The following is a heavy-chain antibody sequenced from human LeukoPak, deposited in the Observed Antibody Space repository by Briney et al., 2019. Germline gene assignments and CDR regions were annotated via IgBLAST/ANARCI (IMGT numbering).Heavy chain of an antibody. CDR3: ASSRGYNSGYRALELPPSPIG. CDR1: GFTFGSYA. CDR2: ISGSGGST. D-gene: IGHD5-18*01. Sequence: PGGFLRLSCAASGFTFGSYAMSWVRQAPGKGLEWVSAISGSGGSTYYADSVKGRFTISRDNPKNTLYLQMNSLRAEDTAVYYCASSRGYNSGYRALELPPSPIGWGQGTLVTVSS. J-gene: IGHJ4*02. V-gene: IGHV3-23*01.